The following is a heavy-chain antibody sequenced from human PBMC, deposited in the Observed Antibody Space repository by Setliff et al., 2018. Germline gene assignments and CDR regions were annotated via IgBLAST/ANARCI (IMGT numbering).Heavy chain of an antibody. J-gene: IGHJ5*02. CDR2: IIPILGIT. D-gene: IGHD2-15*01. Sequence: SVKVSCKASGGAFSTYSLSWVRQAPGQGFEWVGRIIPILGITNYVQRFQGRVTITADDSTSTIYMDVSSLRAKDTATYYCERLVRHCTRISCQRTSEADLWGQGTQVTVSS. CDR3: ERLVRHCTRISCQRTSEADL. CDR1: GGAFSTYS. V-gene: IGHV1-69*13.